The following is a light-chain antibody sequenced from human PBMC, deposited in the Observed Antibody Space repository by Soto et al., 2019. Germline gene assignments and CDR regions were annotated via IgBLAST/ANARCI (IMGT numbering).Light chain of an antibody. Sequence: DIQMTQSPSSLSESVGDRVTITCQASQDISNYLNWYQQKPAKAPKLLIYDASNLELGVPSRFCVSGSGTDFTVFISGYQPEDIAAYYFKQYDNLAFTFGAGANVD. CDR1: QDISNY. CDR2: DAS. J-gene: IGKJ3*01. V-gene: IGKV1-33*01. CDR3: KQYDNLAFT.